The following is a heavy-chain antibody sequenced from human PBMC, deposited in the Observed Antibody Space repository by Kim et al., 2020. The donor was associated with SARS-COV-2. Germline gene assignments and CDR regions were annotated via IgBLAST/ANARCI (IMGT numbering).Heavy chain of an antibody. CDR1: GFTFSSYA. D-gene: IGHD2-21*01. J-gene: IGHJ6*02. CDR3: AKTRGNFYYYGMDV. CDR2: ISGSGGST. V-gene: IGHV3-23*01. Sequence: GGSLRLSCAASGFTFSSYAMSWVRQAPGKGLEWVSAISGSGGSTYYADSVKGRFTISRDNSKNTLYLQMNSLRAEDTAVYYCAKTRGNFYYYGMDVWGQGTTVTVSS.